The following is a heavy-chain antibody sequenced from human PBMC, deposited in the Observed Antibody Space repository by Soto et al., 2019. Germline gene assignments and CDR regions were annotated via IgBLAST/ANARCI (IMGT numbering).Heavy chain of an antibody. J-gene: IGHJ5*02. CDR2: IYHSGSI. CDR3: ARIPSP. Sequence: PSETLSLTCVVSGGSISSGGYSWSWIRQPPGKGLEWIGYIYHSGSIYYNPSLKSRVTISVDRSKNQFSLKLSSVTAADTAVYYCARIPSPWGQGTLVTVSS. D-gene: IGHD2-21*01. CDR1: GGSISSGGYS. V-gene: IGHV4-30-2*01.